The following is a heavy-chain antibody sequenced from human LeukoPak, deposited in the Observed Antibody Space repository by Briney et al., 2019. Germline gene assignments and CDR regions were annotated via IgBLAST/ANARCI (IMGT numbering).Heavy chain of an antibody. CDR2: INPNSGGT. Sequence: ASVKVSCKASGYTFTGYYMHWVRQAPGQGLEWMGWINPNSGGTNYAQKFQGRVTMTRDTSISTAYMELSSLRSEDTAVYYCATVSRRMITFGGVIDPPEFQHWGQGTLVTVSS. CDR3: ATVSRRMITFGGVIDPPEFQH. D-gene: IGHD3-16*02. J-gene: IGHJ1*01. CDR1: GYTFTGYY. V-gene: IGHV1-2*02.